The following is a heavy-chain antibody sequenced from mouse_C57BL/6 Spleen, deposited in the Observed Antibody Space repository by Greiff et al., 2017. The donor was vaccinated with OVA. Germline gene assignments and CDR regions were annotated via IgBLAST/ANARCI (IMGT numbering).Heavy chain of an antibody. CDR3: ARNYGRSFDY. CDR1: GYTFTSYW. D-gene: IGHD2-1*01. CDR2: IYPSDSET. J-gene: IGHJ2*01. V-gene: IGHV1-61*01. Sequence: QVQLQQPGAELVRPGSSVKLSCKASGYTFTSYWMDWVKQRPGQGLEWIGNIYPSDSETHYNQKFKDKATLTVDKSSSTAYMQLSSLTSEDCAVYYCARNYGRSFDYWGQGTTLTVSS.